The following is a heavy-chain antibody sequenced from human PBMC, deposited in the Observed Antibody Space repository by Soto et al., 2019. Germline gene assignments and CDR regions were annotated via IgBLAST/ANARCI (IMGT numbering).Heavy chain of an antibody. CDR3: PTHPSRGGPGIPARLDV. V-gene: IGHV3-74*01. J-gene: IGHJ6*02. CDR1: GFTFSSSW. D-gene: IGHD6-25*01. CDR2: INSDGSTP. Sequence: EVQLVESGGDLVQPGGSLRLSCAASGFTFSSSWMHWVRQAPGKGLVWVSRINSDGSTPTYADSVKGRITISRDSPNNKLQPQMTSRLGGDTAVHYCPTHPSRGGPGIPARLDVCGQGTTITVSS.